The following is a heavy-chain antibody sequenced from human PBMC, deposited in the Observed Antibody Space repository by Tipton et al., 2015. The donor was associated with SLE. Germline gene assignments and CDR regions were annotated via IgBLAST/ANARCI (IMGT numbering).Heavy chain of an antibody. D-gene: IGHD3-16*01. Sequence: TLSLTCKVSGGSISNYYWSWIRQPPGKGLEWIGYIHSSGSTNYNSSLESRVTISIDTSRNQFSLKLTSVTAADTAVYYCARSDGGYWGQGTLVTVSS. V-gene: IGHV4-59*01. CDR2: IHSSGST. CDR3: ARSDGGY. CDR1: GGSISNYY. J-gene: IGHJ4*02.